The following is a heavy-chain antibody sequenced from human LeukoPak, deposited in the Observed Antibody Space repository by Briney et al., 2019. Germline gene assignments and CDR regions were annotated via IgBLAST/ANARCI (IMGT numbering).Heavy chain of an antibody. CDR1: GYTFASYD. CDR2: MNPNSGNT. V-gene: IGHV1-8*01. CDR3: ASTPGEVGATSDFDY. Sequence: ASVKVSCKGSGYTFASYDINWVRQATGQGLEWMGWMNPNSGNTGYAQKFQGRVTMTRNTSISTAYMELSCLRSEDTAVYYCASTPGEVGATSDFDYWGQGTLVTVSS. D-gene: IGHD1-26*01. J-gene: IGHJ4*02.